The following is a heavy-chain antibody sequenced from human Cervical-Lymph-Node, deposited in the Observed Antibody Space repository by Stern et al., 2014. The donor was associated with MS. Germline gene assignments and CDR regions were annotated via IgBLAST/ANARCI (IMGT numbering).Heavy chain of an antibody. CDR1: GGTFSSYA. Sequence: VQLVESGAEVKKPGSSGKVSCKASGGTFSSYAISWVRQAPGQGLEWMGGIIPIFGTANYAQKFQGRVTITADESTSTAYMELSSLRSEDTAVYYCARGELKEGLVRGMDVWAKGPRSPSP. J-gene: IGHJ6*02. CDR2: IIPIFGTA. V-gene: IGHV1-69*01. D-gene: IGHD1-26*01. CDR3: ARGELKEGLVRGMDV.